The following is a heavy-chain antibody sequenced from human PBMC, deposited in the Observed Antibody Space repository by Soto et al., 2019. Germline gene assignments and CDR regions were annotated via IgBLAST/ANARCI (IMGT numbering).Heavy chain of an antibody. D-gene: IGHD3-10*01. CDR3: APTYGSGSSRPRFDY. J-gene: IGHJ4*02. Sequence: ASVKVSCKASGYTFTSYYIHWVRQARGQGLEWMGRIIPILGIANYAQKFQGRVTITADKSTSTAYMELSSLRSEDTAVYYCAPTYGSGSSRPRFDYWGQGTLVTVSS. V-gene: IGHV1-69*02. CDR2: IIPILGIA. CDR1: GYTFTSYY.